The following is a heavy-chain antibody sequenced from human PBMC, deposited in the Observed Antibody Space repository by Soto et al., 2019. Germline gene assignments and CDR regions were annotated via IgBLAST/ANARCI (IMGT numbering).Heavy chain of an antibody. V-gene: IGHV3-11*06. CDR2: ISPGSRYP. CDR1: AFTFGESY. Sequence: KPGGSLRLSRTGSAFTFGESYMSWIRQAPGKGLEWLSYISPGSRYPAYADSVKGRFTISRDNAKRSLYLQMMSLTAEDTAIYYCVRGGGGGLFDPWGQGTMVTVSS. CDR3: VRGGGGGLFDP. J-gene: IGHJ5*02. D-gene: IGHD2-15*01.